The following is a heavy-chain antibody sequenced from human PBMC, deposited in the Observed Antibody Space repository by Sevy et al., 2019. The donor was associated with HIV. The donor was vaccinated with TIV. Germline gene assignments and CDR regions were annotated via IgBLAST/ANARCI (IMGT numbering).Heavy chain of an antibody. Sequence: GGSLRLSCAASGFTFSSYAMHWVRQAPGKGLEWVAVIWYDGYNKYYADSVKGRFTISRDNSKNTLYLQMNSLRAEDAALYYCAKESLDYGDIPLYYFDYWGQGTLVTVSS. D-gene: IGHD4-17*01. V-gene: IGHV3-33*06. J-gene: IGHJ4*02. CDR3: AKESLDYGDIPLYYFDY. CDR2: IWYDGYNK. CDR1: GFTFSSYA.